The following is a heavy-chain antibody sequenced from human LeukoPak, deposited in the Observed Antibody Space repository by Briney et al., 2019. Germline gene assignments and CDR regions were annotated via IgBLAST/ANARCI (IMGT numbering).Heavy chain of an antibody. CDR1: GGSISSGDYY. CDR2: IYYSGST. CDR3: ARGLGYCSSTSCYFYWFDP. J-gene: IGHJ5*02. D-gene: IGHD2-2*03. Sequence: PSQTLSLTCTVSGGSISSGDYYWSWIRQPPGKGLEWIGYIYYSGSTYYNPSLKSRVTISVDTSKNQFSLKLSSVPAADTAVYYCARGLGYCSSTSCYFYWFDPWGQGTLVTVSP. V-gene: IGHV4-30-4*08.